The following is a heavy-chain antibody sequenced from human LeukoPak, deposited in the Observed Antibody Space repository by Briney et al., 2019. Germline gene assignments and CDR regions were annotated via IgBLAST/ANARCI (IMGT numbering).Heavy chain of an antibody. D-gene: IGHD3-16*01. Sequence: PGKSLRLSCAASGFTFSSYAMSWVRQAPGKGLEWVSTISGSGGSTYYADSVKGRFTISRDNSKNTLYLQMNSLRAEDTAVYYCAKVYKITFGEISWGQGTMVTVSS. V-gene: IGHV3-23*01. CDR1: GFTFSSYA. J-gene: IGHJ3*01. CDR3: AKVYKITFGEIS. CDR2: ISGSGGST.